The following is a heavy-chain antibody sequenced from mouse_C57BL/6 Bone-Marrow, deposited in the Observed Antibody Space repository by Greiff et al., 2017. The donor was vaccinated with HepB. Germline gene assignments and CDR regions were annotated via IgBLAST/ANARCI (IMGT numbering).Heavy chain of an antibody. V-gene: IGHV3-6*01. CDR1: GYSITSGYY. D-gene: IGHD2-5*01. Sequence: VQLQQSGPGLVKPSQSLSLTCSVTGYSITSGYYWNWIRQFPGNKLEWMGYISYDGSNNYNPSLKNRISITRDTSKNQFFLKLNSVTTEDTATYYCASYSNYDYWGQGTTLTVSS. CDR2: ISYDGSN. J-gene: IGHJ2*01. CDR3: ASYSNYDY.